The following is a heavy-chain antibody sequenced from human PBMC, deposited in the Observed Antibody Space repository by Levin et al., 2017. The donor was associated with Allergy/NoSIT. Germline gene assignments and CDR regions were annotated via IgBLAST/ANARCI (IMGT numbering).Heavy chain of an antibody. CDR3: AHSRRYSSGRYYIDF. CDR2: LYWDDDD. Sequence: SGPMLVKPTQTLTLTCTFSGFSLSTNGVGVGWIRQPPGKALEWLALLYWDDDDRYSPSLKSRLTITKDTSRNQVILTMTNMDPVDTATYYCAHSRRYSSGRYYIDFWGQGTLVTVSS. V-gene: IGHV2-5*02. D-gene: IGHD6-19*01. CDR1: GFSLSTNGVG. J-gene: IGHJ4*02.